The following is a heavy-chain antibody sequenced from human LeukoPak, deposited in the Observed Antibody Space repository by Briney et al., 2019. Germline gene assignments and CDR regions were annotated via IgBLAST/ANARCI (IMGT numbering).Heavy chain of an antibody. Sequence: SQTLSLTCTVSGGSISSGDYFWRWIRQPPGKVVEWIGYICYSGSTYYNPSRKSRSTLSVDTSKDQFSMKLSSVTAADTAVYYCARAIYCSGCSCYLGKYYYYYMDVWGKGTTVTVSS. CDR1: GGSISSGDYF. D-gene: IGHD2-15*01. CDR3: ARAIYCSGCSCYLGKYYYYYMDV. CDR2: ICYSGST. J-gene: IGHJ6*03. V-gene: IGHV4-30-4*08.